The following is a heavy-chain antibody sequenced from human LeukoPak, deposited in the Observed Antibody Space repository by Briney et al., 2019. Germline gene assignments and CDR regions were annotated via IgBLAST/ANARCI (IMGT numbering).Heavy chain of an antibody. D-gene: IGHD1-26*01. Sequence: GGSLRLSCAASGFTFSSYAMSWVRQAPGKGLEWVSAISGSGGSTYYADSVKGRFTLSRDNSKNTLYLQMNSLRAEDTAVYYCAKDKWELLFRERYYFDYWGQGTLVTVSS. CDR3: AKDKWELLFRERYYFDY. J-gene: IGHJ4*02. V-gene: IGHV3-23*01. CDR1: GFTFSSYA. CDR2: ISGSGGST.